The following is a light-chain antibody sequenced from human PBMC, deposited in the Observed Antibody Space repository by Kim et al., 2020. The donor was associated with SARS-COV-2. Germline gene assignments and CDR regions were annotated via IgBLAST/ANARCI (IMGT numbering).Light chain of an antibody. J-gene: IGKJ1*01. CDR2: AAS. Sequence: ASVGDRVTITCRASQSISSYLNWYQQKPGKAPKLLIYAASSLQSGVPSRFSGSGSGTDFTLTISSLQPEDFATYYCQQSYSTPWTFGQGTNVEIK. CDR1: QSISSY. CDR3: QQSYSTPWT. V-gene: IGKV1-39*01.